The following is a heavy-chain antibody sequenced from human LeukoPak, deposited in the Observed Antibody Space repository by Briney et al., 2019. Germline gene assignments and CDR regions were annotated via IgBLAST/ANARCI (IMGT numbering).Heavy chain of an antibody. D-gene: IGHD3-22*01. J-gene: IGHJ4*02. CDR3: ARDYYDSSGYYFSFITRY. CDR1: GYTFTSYG. Sequence: ASVKVSCKASGYTFTSYGISWVRQAPGQGLEWMGCISAYNGNTNYAQKLQGRVTMTTDTSTSTAYMELRSLRSDDTAVYYCARDYYDSSGYYFSFITRYWGQGTLVTVSS. V-gene: IGHV1-18*01. CDR2: ISAYNGNT.